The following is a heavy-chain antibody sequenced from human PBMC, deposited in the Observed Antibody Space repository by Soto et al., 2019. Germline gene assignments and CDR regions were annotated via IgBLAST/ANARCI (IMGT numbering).Heavy chain of an antibody. CDR1: GGSFSGYY. D-gene: IGHD3-10*01. CDR3: ARGGYYYYCYGMDV. Sequence: QVQLQQWGAGLLKPSETLSLTCAVYGGSFSGYYWSWIRQPPGKGLEWIGEINHSGSTNYNPSLKSRVTISVDTSKNLFSLQLSSVTAADTAVYYCARGGYYYYCYGMDVWGQGTTVTVSS. CDR2: INHSGST. V-gene: IGHV4-34*01. J-gene: IGHJ6*02.